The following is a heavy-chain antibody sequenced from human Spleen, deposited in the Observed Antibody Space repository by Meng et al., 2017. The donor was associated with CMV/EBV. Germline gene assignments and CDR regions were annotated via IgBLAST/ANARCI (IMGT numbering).Heavy chain of an antibody. V-gene: IGHV3-33*06. CDR3: AKDATAAGMDV. D-gene: IGHD6-13*01. CDR2: IWYDGSNK. J-gene: IGHJ6*02. CDR1: GFTFSSYW. Sequence: GESLKISCAASGFTFSSYWMSWVRQAPGKGLEWVAVIWYDGSNKYYADSVKGRFTISRDNSKNTLYLQMNSLRAEDTAVYYCAKDATAAGMDVWGQGTTVTVSS.